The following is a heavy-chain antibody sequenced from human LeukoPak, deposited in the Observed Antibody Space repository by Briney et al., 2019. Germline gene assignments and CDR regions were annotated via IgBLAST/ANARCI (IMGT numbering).Heavy chain of an antibody. CDR3: ARAGGVPGAFDY. CDR2: INPSGGST. J-gene: IGHJ4*02. CDR1: GYTFTSYY. V-gene: IGHV1-46*01. Sequence: ASVKVSCKASGYTFTSYYMHWVRQAPGQGLEWMGIINPSGGSTSYAQKFQGRVTMTRDTSTSTVYMELSSLRSDDTAVYYCARAGGVPGAFDYWGQGTLVTVSS. D-gene: IGHD2-2*01.